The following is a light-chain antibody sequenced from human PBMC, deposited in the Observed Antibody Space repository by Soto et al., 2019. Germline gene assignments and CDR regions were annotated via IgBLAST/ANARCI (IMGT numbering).Light chain of an antibody. V-gene: IGKV3-20*01. CDR1: QSVSSY. Sequence: EIVLTQSPATLSLSPRERATLSCRASQSVSSYLAWYQQKPGQAPRLLIYGASSRATGIPDRFSGSGSGTDFTLTISRLDPEDFAVYYCQQYGSSRWTFGQGTKVDIK. J-gene: IGKJ1*01. CDR3: QQYGSSRWT. CDR2: GAS.